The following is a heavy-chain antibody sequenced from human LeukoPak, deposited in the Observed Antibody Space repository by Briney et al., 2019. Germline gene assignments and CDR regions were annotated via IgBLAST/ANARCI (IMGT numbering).Heavy chain of an antibody. CDR3: ARGRSRLAAAGTYDY. CDR1: GYTFTSSD. D-gene: IGHD6-13*01. V-gene: IGHV1-8*01. Sequence: ASVKVSCKASGYTFTSSDINWVRQAAGQGLEWMGWINPNSGRTGYAQKFQGRVTMTANTSISTAYMELRSLRFDDTAVYYCARGRSRLAAAGTYDYWGQGTLITVSS. J-gene: IGHJ4*02. CDR2: INPNSGRT.